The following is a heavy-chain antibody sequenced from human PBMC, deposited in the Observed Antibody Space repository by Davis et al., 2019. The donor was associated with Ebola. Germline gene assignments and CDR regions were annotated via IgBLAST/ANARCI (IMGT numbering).Heavy chain of an antibody. CDR2: ISWDGGRT. V-gene: IGHV3-43D*03. Sequence: PGGSLRLSCAASGFTFDAYAMHWVRQAPGKGLEWVSDISWDGGRTYYADSVKGRFTISRDNAKNSLYLQMNSLRDEDTAVYYCARVRYYYGSSSYYTRSNYDYWGQGTLVTVSS. J-gene: IGHJ4*02. D-gene: IGHD3-10*01. CDR3: ARVRYYYGSSSYYTRSNYDY. CDR1: GFTFDAYA.